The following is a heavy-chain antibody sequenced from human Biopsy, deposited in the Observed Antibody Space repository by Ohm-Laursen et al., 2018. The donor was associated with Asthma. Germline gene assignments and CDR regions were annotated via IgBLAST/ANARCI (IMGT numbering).Heavy chain of an antibody. Sequence: SLRLSCAASGFPFDAYAMHWVPQAPGKGLEWVSVFSWNSGSIDYADSVKGRFTISRDNAKNSLYLQMNSLRGADTALYYCVKDIRLQLWGFDSWGQGTLVTVSS. CDR2: FSWNSGSI. CDR1: GFPFDAYA. CDR3: VKDIRLQLWGFDS. D-gene: IGHD6-13*01. V-gene: IGHV3-9*01. J-gene: IGHJ4*02.